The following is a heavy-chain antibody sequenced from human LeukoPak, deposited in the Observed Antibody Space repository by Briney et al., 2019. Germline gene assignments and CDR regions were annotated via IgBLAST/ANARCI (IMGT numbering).Heavy chain of an antibody. CDR1: GYTLTELS. V-gene: IGHV1-24*01. CDR3: ATDAGQWELSRPFDY. D-gene: IGHD1-26*01. CDR2: FDPEDGET. Sequence: GASVKVSCKVSGYTLTELSMHWVRQAPGKGLEWMGGFDPEDGETIYAQKFQGRVTMTEDTSTDTAYMELSSLRSEDTAVYYCATDAGQWELSRPFDYWGQGTLVTVSS. J-gene: IGHJ4*02.